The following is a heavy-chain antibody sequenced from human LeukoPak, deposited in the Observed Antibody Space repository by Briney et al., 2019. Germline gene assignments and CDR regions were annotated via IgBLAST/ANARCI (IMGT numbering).Heavy chain of an antibody. CDR1: GFTFSSYA. J-gene: IGHJ3*02. Sequence: GGSLRLSCAASGFTFSSYAMHWVRQAPGKGLEWVAVISYDGSNKYYADSAKGRFTISRDNSKNTLYLQMNSLRAEDTAVYYCARDRDDAFDIWGQGTMVTVSS. V-gene: IGHV3-30-3*01. CDR3: ARDRDDAFDI. CDR2: ISYDGSNK.